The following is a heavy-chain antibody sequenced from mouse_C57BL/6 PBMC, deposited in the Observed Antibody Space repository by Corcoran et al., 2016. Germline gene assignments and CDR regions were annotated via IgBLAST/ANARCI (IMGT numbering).Heavy chain of an antibody. J-gene: IGHJ2*01. V-gene: IGHV1-26*01. CDR2: INPNNGGT. CDR3: ARGGSSWTYYFDY. D-gene: IGHD1-1*01. Sequence: EVQLQQSGPELVKPGASVKISCKASGYTFTDYYMNWVKQSHGKSLEWIGDINPNNGGTSYNQKFKGKATLTVDKSSSTAYMELRSLTSEDSAVYYCARGGSSWTYYFDYWGQGTTLTVPS. CDR1: GYTFTDYY.